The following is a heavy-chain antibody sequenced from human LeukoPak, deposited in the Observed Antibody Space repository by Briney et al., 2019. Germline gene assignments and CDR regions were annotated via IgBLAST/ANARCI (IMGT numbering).Heavy chain of an antibody. V-gene: IGHV4-61*02. CDR2: IYTSGST. J-gene: IGHJ4*02. CDR3: ARGGYSGYHTDY. CDR1: GGSISSGSYY. Sequence: SQTLSLTCTVSGGSISSGSYYWSWIRQPAGKGLEWIGRIYTSGSTNYNPSLKSRVTISVDTSKNQFSLKLSSVTAADTAVYYCARGGYSGYHTDYWGQGTLVTVSS. D-gene: IGHD5-12*01.